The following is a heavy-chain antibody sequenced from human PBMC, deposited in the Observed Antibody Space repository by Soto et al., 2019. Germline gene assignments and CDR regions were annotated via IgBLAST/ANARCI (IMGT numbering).Heavy chain of an antibody. V-gene: IGHV4-34*01. J-gene: IGHJ6*02. CDR1: GGSFNGYY. CDR2: ITHSGST. CDR3: ARGPVGGGNSPPYYFSGMDD. Sequence: SETLSLTCAVYGGSFNGYYWRWIRQPPGKGLEWNGEITHSGSTNYNPSLKSRVTISIDTSTNQFSLKLSSVTAADTAVYYCARGPVGGGNSPPYYFSGMDDWGQGTTLTVSS. D-gene: IGHD2-21*02.